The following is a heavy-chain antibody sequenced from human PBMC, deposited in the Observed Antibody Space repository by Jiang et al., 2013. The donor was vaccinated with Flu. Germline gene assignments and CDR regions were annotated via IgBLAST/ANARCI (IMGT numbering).Heavy chain of an antibody. CDR3: ARDERRYCRGFGCPYFDY. J-gene: IGHJ4*02. CDR2: ISAYNDDT. D-gene: IGHD2-15*01. V-gene: IGHV1-18*01. CDR1: GYAFGNHA. Sequence: SGAEVKKPGASVKVSCKASGYAFGNHAVSWVRQAPGQGLEWLGWISAYNDDTHSLPELRGRLTLTTDTSTSTAYMELTSLTSDDTAVYFCARDERRYCRGFGCPYFDYWGQGTLVTVSS.